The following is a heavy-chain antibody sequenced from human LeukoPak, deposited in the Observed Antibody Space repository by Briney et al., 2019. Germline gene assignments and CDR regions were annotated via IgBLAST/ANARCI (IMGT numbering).Heavy chain of an antibody. V-gene: IGHV1-24*01. J-gene: IGHJ5*02. Sequence: GASVKVSCKVSGYTLTELSMHWVRQAPGKGLEWMGGFDPGDGETIYAQKFQGRVTMAEDTSTDTAYMELSSLRSEDTAVYYCALLRRPTVVAPEWFDPWGQGTLVTVSS. D-gene: IGHD4-23*01. CDR1: GYTLTELS. CDR2: FDPGDGET. CDR3: ALLRRPTVVAPEWFDP.